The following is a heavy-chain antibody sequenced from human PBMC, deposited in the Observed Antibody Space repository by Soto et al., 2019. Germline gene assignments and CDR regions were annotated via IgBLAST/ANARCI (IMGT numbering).Heavy chain of an antibody. Sequence: PSETLSLTFAVYGGSFSGYYWSWIRQPPGKGLEWIGEINHSGSTNYNPSLKSRVTISVDTSKNQFSLKLSSVTAADTAVYYCARKGGLRYFDWLFPYYFDYWGQGTLVTVSS. CDR3: ARKGGLRYFDWLFPYYFDY. J-gene: IGHJ4*02. V-gene: IGHV4-34*01. D-gene: IGHD3-9*01. CDR2: INHSGST. CDR1: GGSFSGYY.